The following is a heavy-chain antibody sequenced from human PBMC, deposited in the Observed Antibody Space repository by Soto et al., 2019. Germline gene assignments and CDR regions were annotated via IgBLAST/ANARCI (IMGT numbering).Heavy chain of an antibody. CDR1: GGTFSSYA. CDR3: ASSKGSGWYEGYFDY. V-gene: IGHV1-69*06. CDR2: IIPIFGTA. J-gene: IGHJ4*02. D-gene: IGHD6-19*01. Sequence: QVQLVQSGAEVKKSGSSVKVSCKASGGTFSSYAISWVRQAPGQGLEWMGGIIPIFGTANYAQKFQGRVTITADKATSTAYMELSSLRSEDTAVYYCASSKGSGWYEGYFDYWGQGTLVTVSS.